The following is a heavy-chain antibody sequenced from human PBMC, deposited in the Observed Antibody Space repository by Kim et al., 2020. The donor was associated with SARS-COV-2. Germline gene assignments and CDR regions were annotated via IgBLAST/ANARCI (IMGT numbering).Heavy chain of an antibody. CDR1: GFTFSSYW. Sequence: GGSLRLSCAASGFTFSSYWMSWVRQAPGKGLEWVANIKQDGSEKYYVDSVKGRFTISRDNAKNSLYLQMNSLRAEDTAVYYCARIAEAAAGMFYYYYYYMDVWGKGTTVTVSS. D-gene: IGHD6-13*01. CDR2: IKQDGSEK. J-gene: IGHJ6*03. CDR3: ARIAEAAAGMFYYYYYYMDV. V-gene: IGHV3-7*01.